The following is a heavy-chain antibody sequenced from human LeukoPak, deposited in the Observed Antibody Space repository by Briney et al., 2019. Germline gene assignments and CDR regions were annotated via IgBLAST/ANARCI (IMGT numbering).Heavy chain of an antibody. CDR1: GFTFSSYS. CDR3: ARSIQLWPHDAFDI. D-gene: IGHD5-18*01. Sequence: GGSLRLSCAASGFTFSSYSMNWVRQAPGKGLEWVSYISSSGSTIYYADSVKGRFTISRDNAKNSLYLQMNSLRAEDTAVYYCARSIQLWPHDAFDIWGQGTMVTVSS. V-gene: IGHV3-48*04. J-gene: IGHJ3*02. CDR2: ISSSGSTI.